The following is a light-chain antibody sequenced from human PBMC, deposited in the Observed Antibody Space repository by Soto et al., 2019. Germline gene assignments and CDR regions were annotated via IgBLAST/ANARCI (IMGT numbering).Light chain of an antibody. CDR1: SSDVGSYNL. J-gene: IGLJ1*01. Sequence: QSALTQPASVSGSPGQSITISCTGTSSDVGSYNLVSWYQQHPGKAPKLMIYEVSKRPSGVSNRFSGSKSANTASLTISVLQADDEADYYCCSYGGRSTYVFGTGTKLTVL. CDR2: EVS. CDR3: CSYGGRSTYV. V-gene: IGLV2-23*02.